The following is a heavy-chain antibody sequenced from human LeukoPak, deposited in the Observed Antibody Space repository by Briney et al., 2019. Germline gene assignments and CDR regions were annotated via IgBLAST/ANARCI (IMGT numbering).Heavy chain of an antibody. V-gene: IGHV3-33*01. Sequence: GGSLRLSCAASGFTFSSYGMHWVRQAPGKGLEWVAVIWYDGSNKYYADSVKGRFTISRDNSKNTLYLQMNSLRAEDTAVYFCTRDGAGSRNSVYFDYWGQGTLVTVSS. J-gene: IGHJ4*02. CDR1: GFTFSSYG. CDR2: IWYDGSNK. D-gene: IGHD4-23*01. CDR3: TRDGAGSRNSVYFDY.